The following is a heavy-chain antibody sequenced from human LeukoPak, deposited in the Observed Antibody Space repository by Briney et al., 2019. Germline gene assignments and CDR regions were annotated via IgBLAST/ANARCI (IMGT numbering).Heavy chain of an antibody. Sequence: GGSLRLSCAASGFTFSNYAMSWVRQAPGKGLEWVAVISYDGSNTYYADSVKGRFTISRDNSKNTLYLQLNSLRAEDTAVYYCARDSTYYYASGSSGPHYFDYWGQGTLVTVSS. V-gene: IGHV3-30*01. J-gene: IGHJ4*02. D-gene: IGHD3-10*01. CDR1: GFTFSNYA. CDR2: ISYDGSNT. CDR3: ARDSTYYYASGSSGPHYFDY.